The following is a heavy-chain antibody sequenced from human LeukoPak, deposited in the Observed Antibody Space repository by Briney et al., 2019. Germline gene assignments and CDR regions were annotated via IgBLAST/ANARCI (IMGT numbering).Heavy chain of an antibody. V-gene: IGHV4-30-2*01. CDR2: IYHSGST. CDR1: GGSISSGGYY. J-gene: IGHJ3*02. D-gene: IGHD3-10*01. CDR3: ARRHKVGAGDALDI. Sequence: SETLSLTCTVSGGSISSGGYYWSWIRQPPGKGLEWIGYIYHSGSTYYNPSLKSRVTISVDRSKNQFSLKLSSVTAADTAVYYCARRHKVGAGDALDIWGQGTMVTVSS.